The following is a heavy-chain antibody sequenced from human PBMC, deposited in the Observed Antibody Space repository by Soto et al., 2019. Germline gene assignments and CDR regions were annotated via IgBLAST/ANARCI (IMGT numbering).Heavy chain of an antibody. V-gene: IGHV1-24*01. CDR2: FDPEDGET. J-gene: IGHJ6*02. D-gene: IGHD2-8*01. CDR3: ATDDHCTNGVCQLNDYYYYGMDV. CDR1: GYTLTELS. Sequence: ASVKVSCKVSGYTLTELSMHWVRQAPGKGLEWMGGFDPEDGETIYAQKFQGRVTMTEDTSTDTAYMELSSLRSEDTAVYYCATDDHCTNGVCQLNDYYYYGMDVWGQGTTVTVSS.